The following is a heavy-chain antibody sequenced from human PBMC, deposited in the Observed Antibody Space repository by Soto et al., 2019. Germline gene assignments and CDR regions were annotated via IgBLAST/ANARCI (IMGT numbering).Heavy chain of an antibody. CDR2: IGSGGTT. V-gene: IGHV3-23*01. J-gene: IGHJ4*02. D-gene: IGHD3-10*01. CDR3: AKLVILYYFDS. CDR1: GFPFSTYA. Sequence: GGSLRLSCAASGFPFSTYAVSWVRQAPGKGLEWVSSIGSGGTTYYADSVKGRFTISRDNSKNTLYLQMDSLRAEDTAVYYCAKLVILYYFDSWGQGTLVTVSS.